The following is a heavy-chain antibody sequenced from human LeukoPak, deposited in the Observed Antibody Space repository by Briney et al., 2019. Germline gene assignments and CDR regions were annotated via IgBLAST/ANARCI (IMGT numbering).Heavy chain of an antibody. CDR2: INHSGST. J-gene: IGHJ5*02. CDR1: GGSFSGYY. Sequence: PSETLSLTCAVYGGSFSGYYWSWIRQPPGKGLEWIGEINHSGSTNYNPSLKSRVTISVDTSKNQFSLKLSSVTAADTAVYYCARVLSRGWYPWGKGTLVTVS. V-gene: IGHV4-34*01. D-gene: IGHD6-19*01. CDR3: ARVLSRGWYP.